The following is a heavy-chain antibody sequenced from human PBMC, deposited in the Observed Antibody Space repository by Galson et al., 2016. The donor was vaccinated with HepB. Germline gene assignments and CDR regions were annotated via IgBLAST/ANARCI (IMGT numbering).Heavy chain of an antibody. CDR2: IYYSGST. D-gene: IGHD3-10*01. J-gene: IGHJ4*02. V-gene: IGHV4-31*03. CDR3: AREELGRWGPGFDY. Sequence: CTVSGGSISSDGHYWSWIRQHPGKGLEWIGYIYYSGSTYYNPSLKSRVTISVDMSKNQFSLRLSSVTAADTAVYYCAREELGRWGPGFDYWGQGTLVTVSS. CDR1: GGSISSDGHY.